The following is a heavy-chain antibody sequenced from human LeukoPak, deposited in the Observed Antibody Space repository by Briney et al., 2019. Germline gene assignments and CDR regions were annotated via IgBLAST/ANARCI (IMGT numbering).Heavy chain of an antibody. CDR2: ISSSGSTI. CDR1: GFTFSSYA. CDR3: ARDRYDSSGIFDY. V-gene: IGHV3-48*03. Sequence: GGSLRLSCAASGFTFSSYAMHWVRQAPGKGLEWVSYISSSGSTIYYADSVKGRFIISRDNAKNSLYLQMNSLRAEDTAVYYCARDRYDSSGIFDYWGQGTLVTVSS. J-gene: IGHJ4*02. D-gene: IGHD3-22*01.